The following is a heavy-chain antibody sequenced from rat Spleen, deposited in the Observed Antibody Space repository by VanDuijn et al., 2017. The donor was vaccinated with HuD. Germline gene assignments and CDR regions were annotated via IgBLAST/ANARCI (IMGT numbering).Heavy chain of an antibody. V-gene: IGHV2-63*01. CDR3: TRSTYNNYVMDA. CDR2: MRYDGDT. CDR1: GFSLTTHN. D-gene: IGHD1-10*01. Sequence: QVQLKESGPGLVQPSQTLSLSCTVAGFSLTTHNVHWVRQPPGKGLEWMGRMRYDGDTYYNSALKSRLSISRDTSKNQVFLKMNSLQTDGTAIYYCTRSTYNNYVMDAWGQGASVTVSS. J-gene: IGHJ4*01.